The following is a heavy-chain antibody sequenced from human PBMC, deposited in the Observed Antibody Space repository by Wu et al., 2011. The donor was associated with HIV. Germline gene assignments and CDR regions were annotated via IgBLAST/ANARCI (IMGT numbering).Heavy chain of an antibody. CDR2: IIPMFNTA. Sequence: QVQVVQSGAEVKKPGSSVKVSCKASGGSFSSYAVSWVRLAPRQGLEWMGRIIPMFNTATYAQKFQSRLTLTADKSTSTAYMELSSLRSEDTAVYYCATDPTIVGEGWGQGTRVTVSS. V-gene: IGHV1-69*14. D-gene: IGHD2/OR15-2a*01. CDR1: GGSFSSYA. J-gene: IGHJ1*01. CDR3: ATDPTIVGEG.